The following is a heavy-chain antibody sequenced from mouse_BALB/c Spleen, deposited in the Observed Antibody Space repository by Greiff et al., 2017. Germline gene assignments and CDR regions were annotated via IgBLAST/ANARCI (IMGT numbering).Heavy chain of an antibody. CDR3: TRQAIYYGNYAMDY. V-gene: IGHV6-6*02. J-gene: IGHJ4*01. CDR2: IRLKSNNYAT. CDR1: GFTFSNYW. Sequence: DVKLVESGGGLVQPGGSMKLSCVASGFTFSNYWMNWVRQSPEKGLEWVAEIRLKSNNYATHYAESVKGRFTISRDDSKSSVYLQMNNLRAEDTGIYYCTRQAIYYGNYAMDYWGQGTSVTVSS. D-gene: IGHD2-1*01.